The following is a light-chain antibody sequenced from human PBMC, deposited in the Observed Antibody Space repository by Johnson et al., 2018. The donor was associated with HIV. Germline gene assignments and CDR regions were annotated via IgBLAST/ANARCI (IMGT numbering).Light chain of an antibody. CDR3: GTWANSLDAYV. CDR1: YSNIEHNY. V-gene: IGLV1-51*01. Sequence: QSVLTQSPSVSAAAGQKVTISCSGTYSNIEHNYVSWYQQLPGTAPKLLIYGTTKRPSGIPDRFSGSKSGTSATLGITGLQAGDEADYYCGTWANSLDAYVFGTATKVTVL. J-gene: IGLJ1*01. CDR2: GTT.